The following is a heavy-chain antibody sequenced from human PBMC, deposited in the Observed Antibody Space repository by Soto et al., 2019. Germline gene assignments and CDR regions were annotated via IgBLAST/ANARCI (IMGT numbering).Heavy chain of an antibody. D-gene: IGHD3-16*02. V-gene: IGHV1-69*13. Sequence: SVKVSCKASGGTFSSYAISWVRQAPGQGLEWMGGIIPIFGTANYAQKFQGRVTITADESTSTAYMELSSLRSEDTAVYYCATHRRHYDYVWGSYHFDYWGQGTLATVSS. CDR3: ATHRRHYDYVWGSYHFDY. CDR2: IIPIFGTA. J-gene: IGHJ4*02. CDR1: GGTFSSYA.